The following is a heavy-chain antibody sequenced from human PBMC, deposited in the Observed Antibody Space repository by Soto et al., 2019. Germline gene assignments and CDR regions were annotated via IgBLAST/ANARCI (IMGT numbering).Heavy chain of an antibody. CDR3: ARRGYSSSWYYYYYYGMDV. J-gene: IGHJ6*02. D-gene: IGHD6-13*01. V-gene: IGHV1-8*01. CDR2: MNPNSGNT. CDR1: GYTFTSYD. Sequence: SVKVSCKASGYTFTSYDINWVRQATGQRIEKMGWMNPNSGNTGYAQKFQGRVTMTRNTSISTAYMVLSSLRSEDTAVYYCARRGYSSSWYYYYYYGMDVWGQGTTVTVSS.